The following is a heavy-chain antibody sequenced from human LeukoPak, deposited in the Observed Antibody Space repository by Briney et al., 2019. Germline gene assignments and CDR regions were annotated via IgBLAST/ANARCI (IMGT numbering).Heavy chain of an antibody. D-gene: IGHD3-3*01. CDR2: INPKSGRT. Sequence: ASVRVSCKTSGYSFTDYYIHWVRQAPGQGLEWMGWINPKSGRTSSARKFQGRVTMTRDPSISTVYMDMAWLTSDDTATYFCARADFVDAGPYLIGPWGQGTLVTVSS. J-gene: IGHJ5*02. CDR1: GYSFTDYY. CDR3: ARADFVDAGPYLIGP. V-gene: IGHV1-2*02.